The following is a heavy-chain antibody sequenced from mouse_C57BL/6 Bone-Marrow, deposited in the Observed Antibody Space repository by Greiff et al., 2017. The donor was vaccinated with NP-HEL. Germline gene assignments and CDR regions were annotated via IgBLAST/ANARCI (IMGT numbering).Heavy chain of an antibody. CDR1: GYTFTSYW. CDR3: AIVYYGYDWFAY. Sequence: QVQLKQSGAELVKPGASVKVSCKASGYTFTSYWMHWVKQRPGQGLEWIGRIHPSDSDTNYNQKFKGKATLTVDKSSSTAYMQLSSLTSEDSAVYYCAIVYYGYDWFAYWGQGTLVTVSA. D-gene: IGHD2-2*01. J-gene: IGHJ3*01. CDR2: IHPSDSDT. V-gene: IGHV1-74*01.